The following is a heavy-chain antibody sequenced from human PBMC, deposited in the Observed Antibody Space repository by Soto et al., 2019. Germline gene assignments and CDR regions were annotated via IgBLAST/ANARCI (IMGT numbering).Heavy chain of an antibody. Sequence: QVQLVQSGVEVKKPGSSVKVSCKAAGGSSSIYTVFWVRQAPGQGLEWMGRFITMFDISNYAQNFQGRVTFNADKFTDKVYIEMLNLRSDDSAVYYCTLGSWSAEFFDHWGQGKLVTVSS. V-gene: IGHV1-69*02. J-gene: IGHJ3*01. CDR1: GGSSSIYT. CDR3: TLGSWSAEFFDH. D-gene: IGHD6-13*01. CDR2: FITMFDIS.